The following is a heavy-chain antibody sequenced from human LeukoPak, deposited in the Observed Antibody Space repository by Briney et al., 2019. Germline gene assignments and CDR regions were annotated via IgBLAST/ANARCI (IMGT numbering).Heavy chain of an antibody. CDR3: ARVGPHRYSSSWSTTGFYYMDV. J-gene: IGHJ6*03. V-gene: IGHV1-69*06. Sequence: RASVKVSCKASGGTFSSYAISWVRQAPGQGLEWMGGIIPIFGTANYAQKFQGRVTITADKSTSTAYMELSSLRSEDTAVYYCARVGPHRYSSSWSTTGFYYMDVWGKGTTVTVSS. CDR1: GGTFSSYA. D-gene: IGHD6-13*01. CDR2: IIPIFGTA.